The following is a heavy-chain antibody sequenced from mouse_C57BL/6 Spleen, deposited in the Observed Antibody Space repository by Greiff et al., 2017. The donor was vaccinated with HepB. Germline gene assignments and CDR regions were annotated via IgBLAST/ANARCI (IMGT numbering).Heavy chain of an antibody. CDR2: IDPSDSYT. D-gene: IGHD1-1*01. V-gene: IGHV1-50*01. Sequence: QVQLKQPGAELVKPGASVKLSCKASGYTFTSYWMQWVKQRPGQGLEWIGEIDPSDSYTNYNQKFKGKATLTVDTSSSTAYMQLSSLTSEDSAVYYCARRIITTVVAPYAMDYWGQGTSVTVSS. CDR1: GYTFTSYW. CDR3: ARRIITTVVAPYAMDY. J-gene: IGHJ4*01.